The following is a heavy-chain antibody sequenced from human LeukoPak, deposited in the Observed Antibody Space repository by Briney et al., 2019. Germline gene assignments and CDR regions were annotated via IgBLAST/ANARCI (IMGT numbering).Heavy chain of an antibody. CDR2: IIPIFGTA. V-gene: IGHV1-69*13. D-gene: IGHD6-6*01. CDR1: GGTFSSYA. Sequence: ASVTVSCTAYGGTFSSYAISWVRQAPGQGLEWMGGIIPIFGTANYAQKFQGRVTITADESTSTADMELSSLRSEDTAVYYCARDTSGGEYSSSSSPYGYYYGMDVWGQGTTVTVSS. J-gene: IGHJ6*02. CDR3: ARDTSGGEYSSSSSPYGYYYGMDV.